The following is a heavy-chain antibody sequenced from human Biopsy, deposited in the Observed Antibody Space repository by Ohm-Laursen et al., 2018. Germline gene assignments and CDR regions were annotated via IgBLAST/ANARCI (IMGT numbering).Heavy chain of an antibody. Sequence: ASVTVSCKASGYTFTGQYFHWVRQVPGQGLEWMGWINPHSGTTKFAQDFQGRVTMTRDTSITTAYMELRRVRSDDTAVYYCAKGQDLRGGAEYFQHWGQGALVTVSS. CDR3: AKGQDLRGGAEYFQH. V-gene: IGHV1-2*02. J-gene: IGHJ1*01. CDR1: GYTFTGQY. D-gene: IGHD2-15*01. CDR2: INPHSGTT.